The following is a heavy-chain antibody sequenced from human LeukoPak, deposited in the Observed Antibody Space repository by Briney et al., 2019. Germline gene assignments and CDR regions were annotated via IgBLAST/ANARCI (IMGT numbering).Heavy chain of an antibody. CDR2: IYSGGST. D-gene: IGHD3-22*01. Sequence: GGSLRLSCTVSGFTVSSDSMSWVRQAPGKGLEWVSFIYSGGSTHYSDSVKGRFTISRDNSKNTLYLQMNSLRAEDTAVYYCARDLYYDSSGYYSFDYWGQGTLVTVSS. V-gene: IGHV3-53*01. CDR3: ARDLYYDSSGYYSFDY. CDR1: GFTVSSDS. J-gene: IGHJ4*02.